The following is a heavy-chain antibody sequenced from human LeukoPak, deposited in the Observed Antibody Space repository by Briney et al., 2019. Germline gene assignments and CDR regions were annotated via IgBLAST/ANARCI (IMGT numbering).Heavy chain of an antibody. V-gene: IGHV1-2*02. J-gene: IGHJ4*02. CDR2: IDPNSGGT. CDR1: GYTLTGYY. D-gene: IGHD6-6*01. CDR3: ARGGTIAGRPISFFEY. Sequence: ASVKVSCKASGYTLTGYYMHWVRQAPGQGLECMGWIDPNSGGTNYAQKFRGRVTMTRDMSITTAYMELSRLRSDDTAVYYCARGGTIAGRPISFFEYWGQGSLVTVSS.